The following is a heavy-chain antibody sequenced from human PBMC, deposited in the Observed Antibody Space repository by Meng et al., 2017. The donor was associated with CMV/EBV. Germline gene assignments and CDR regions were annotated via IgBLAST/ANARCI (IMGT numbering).Heavy chain of an antibody. D-gene: IGHD3-3*01. Sequence: SVKVSCKASGDTFSKYVTSWVRQAPGQGLEWMGGIIPMRATTNYAQRFQGRVTITADKSTATVYRELSSLRSEDTAVYYCVGSEEFYHFRSGWEWYYHYGMDVWGPGTTVTVSS. CDR1: GDTFSKYV. V-gene: IGHV1-69*10. CDR2: IIPMRATT. J-gene: IGHJ6*02. CDR3: VGSEEFYHFRSGWEWYYHYGMDV.